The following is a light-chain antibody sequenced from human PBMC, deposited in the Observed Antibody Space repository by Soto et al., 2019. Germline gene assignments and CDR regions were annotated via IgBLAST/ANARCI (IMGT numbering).Light chain of an antibody. V-gene: IGLV2-14*01. CDR3: SSYTSSSTVV. CDR2: DVS. J-gene: IGLJ2*01. Sequence: QSALTQPASVSGSPGQSITISCTGTSSDVGGYNYVSWYQQHPGKAPKLMIYDVSNRPSGVSNLFSCSKSGNTASLTISGLQDEDEADYYCSSYTSSSTVVFGGGTKLTVL. CDR1: SSDVGGYNY.